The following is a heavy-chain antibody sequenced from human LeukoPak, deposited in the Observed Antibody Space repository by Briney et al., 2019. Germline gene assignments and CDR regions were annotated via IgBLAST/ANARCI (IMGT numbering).Heavy chain of an antibody. CDR3: ARPTDGYIPNPTYYYCGMDV. V-gene: IGHV1-18*01. CDR1: GYTFTTYA. J-gene: IGHJ6*02. D-gene: IGHD5-24*01. Sequence: ASVKVSCKASGYTFTTYAIGWVRQAPGEGLEWMGWISAYNGNTNYAQKLQGRVTMTTGTSTSTAYMELRSLRSDDTAVYYCARPTDGYIPNPTYYYCGMDVWGQGTTVTVSS. CDR2: ISAYNGNT.